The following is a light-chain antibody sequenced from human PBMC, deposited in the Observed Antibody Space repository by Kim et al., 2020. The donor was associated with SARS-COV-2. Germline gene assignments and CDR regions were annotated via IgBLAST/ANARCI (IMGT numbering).Light chain of an antibody. J-gene: IGLJ2*01. CDR2: EVS. Sequence: HSITISCTGPSSDVVGYTRVSWYQQPPGTAPNLMIYEVSNRPSGVPDRFSGFKSGNTASLTISGLQTEDEADYYCGSYTTISTYVVFGGGTRLTVL. CDR3: GSYTTISTYVV. CDR1: SSDVVGYTR. V-gene: IGLV2-18*02.